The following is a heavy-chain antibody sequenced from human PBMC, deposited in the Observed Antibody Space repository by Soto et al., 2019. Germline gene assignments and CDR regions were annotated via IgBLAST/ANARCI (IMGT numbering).Heavy chain of an antibody. D-gene: IGHD2-15*01. J-gene: IGHJ4*02. CDR2: ISSSGTTI. CDR1: RLTFSDYY. V-gene: IGHV3-11*01. Sequence: SGGSLRLSCAASRLTFSDYYMSWIRQAPGKGLEWLSYISSSGTTIHYADSVKGRLTISRDNAKNSLFLQMNSLRAEDTAVYYCVARIKIWNRVDFWGQGTLVTVSS. CDR3: VARIKIWNRVDF.